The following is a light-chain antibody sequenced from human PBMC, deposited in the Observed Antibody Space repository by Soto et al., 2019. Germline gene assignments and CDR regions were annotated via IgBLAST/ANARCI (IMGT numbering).Light chain of an antibody. CDR3: QSYDSSLSGSVV. J-gene: IGLJ3*02. CDR2: GIT. CDR1: SSNIGAHYD. Sequence: QSVLTQPPSVSGAPGQRVTISCTGSSSNIGAHYDIHWYQQLPGTAPKLLIYGITNRPSGVPDQFSGSKSGTSASLAITGLQAEDEADYYCQSYDSSLSGSVVFGGGTQLTVL. V-gene: IGLV1-40*01.